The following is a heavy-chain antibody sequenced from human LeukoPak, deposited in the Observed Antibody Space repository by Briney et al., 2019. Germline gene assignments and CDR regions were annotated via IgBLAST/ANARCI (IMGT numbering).Heavy chain of an antibody. CDR1: GYTFTSYD. J-gene: IGHJ5*02. CDR3: ARGRYYDFWSGYGSP. V-gene: IGHV1-8*03. Sequence: EASVKVSCKASGYTFTSYDINWVRQATGQGLEWMGWMNPNSGNTGYAQKFQGRVTITRNTSISTAYMELSSLRSEDTAVYYCARGRYYDFWSGYGSPWGQGTLVTVFS. D-gene: IGHD3-3*01. CDR2: MNPNSGNT.